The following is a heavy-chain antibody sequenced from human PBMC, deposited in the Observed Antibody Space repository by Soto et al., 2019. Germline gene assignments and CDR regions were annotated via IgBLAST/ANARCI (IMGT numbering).Heavy chain of an antibody. D-gene: IGHD3-22*01. J-gene: IGHJ4*02. CDR2: IYYSGST. V-gene: IGHV4-39*01. CDR3: ARLRTWTESPTYYYDSSGYSYFDY. Sequence: SETLSHTCTVSGGSISSSSYYWGWIRKPPGKGLEWIGSIYYSGSTYHNPSLKSRVTISVDTSKNQFSLKLSSVTAADTAVYYCARLRTWTESPTYYYDSSGYSYFDYWGQGTLVTVSS. CDR1: GGSISSSSYY.